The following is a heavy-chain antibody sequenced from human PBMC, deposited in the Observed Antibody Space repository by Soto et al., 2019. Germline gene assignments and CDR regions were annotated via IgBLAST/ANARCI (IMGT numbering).Heavy chain of an antibody. CDR3: ASSRWCRFGVPPFNAFDI. CDR2: ISAYNGNT. J-gene: IGHJ3*02. CDR1: GYTFTSYG. V-gene: IGHV1-18*01. D-gene: IGHD2-21*01. Sequence: ASVKVSCKASGYTFTSYGISWVRQAPGQGLEWMGWISAYNGNTNYAQKLQGRVTMTTDTSTSTAYMKLRSLRSNDTAVFYCASSRWCRFGVPPFNAFDIWGQGTMFPVS.